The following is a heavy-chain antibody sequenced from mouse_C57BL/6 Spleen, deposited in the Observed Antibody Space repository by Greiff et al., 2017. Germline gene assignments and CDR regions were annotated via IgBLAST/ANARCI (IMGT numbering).Heavy chain of an antibody. V-gene: IGHV3-6*01. CDR2: ISYDGSN. Sequence: EVKLVESGPGLVKPSQSLSLTCSVTGYSITSGYYWNWIRQFPGNKLEWMGYISYDGSNNYNPSLKNRISITRDTSKTQFFLKLNSVTTEDTATYYCARDNYGSSPWFAYWGQGTLVTVSA. D-gene: IGHD1-1*01. CDR1: GYSITSGYY. J-gene: IGHJ3*01. CDR3: ARDNYGSSPWFAY.